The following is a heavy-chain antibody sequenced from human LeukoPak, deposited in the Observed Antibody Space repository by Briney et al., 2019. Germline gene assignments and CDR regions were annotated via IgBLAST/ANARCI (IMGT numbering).Heavy chain of an antibody. CDR3: AKDKLAYYYGSGSYSYGMDV. J-gene: IGHJ6*02. CDR2: ISGDGGST. CDR1: GFTFDDYA. Sequence: GGSLRLSCAPSGFTFDDYAMHWVRQAPGKGLEWVSLISGDGGSTYYADSVKGRFTISRDNSKNSLYLQMNSLRTEDTALYYCAKDKLAYYYGSGSYSYGMDVWGQGTTVTVSS. D-gene: IGHD3-10*01. V-gene: IGHV3-43*02.